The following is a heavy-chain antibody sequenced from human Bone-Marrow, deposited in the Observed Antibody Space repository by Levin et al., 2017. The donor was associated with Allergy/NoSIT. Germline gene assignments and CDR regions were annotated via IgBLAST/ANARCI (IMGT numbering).Heavy chain of an antibody. CDR3: ARDRSGLYGDNPRNAFDI. D-gene: IGHD4-17*01. V-gene: IGHV4-31*03. J-gene: IGHJ3*02. CDR2: IYYSGST. CDR1: GGSISSGGYY. Sequence: SETLSLTCTVSGGSISSGGYYWSWIRQHPGKGLEWIGYIYYSGSTYYNPSLKSRVTISVDTSKNQFSLKLSSVTAADTAVYYCARDRSGLYGDNPRNAFDIWGQGTMVTVSS.